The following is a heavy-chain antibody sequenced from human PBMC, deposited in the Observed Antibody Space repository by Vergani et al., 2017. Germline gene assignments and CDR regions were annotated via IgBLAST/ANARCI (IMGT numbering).Heavy chain of an antibody. CDR3: VNGYYYDQSGLSSFDY. J-gene: IGHJ4*02. CDR2: ISSDGSNK. D-gene: IGHD3-22*01. Sequence: VQLVESGGGLVPPGGSLRLSCEVSGFLFNNYGMHWVRQAPGKGLEWVAVISSDGSNKHYADSVKGRFTISRDNSQNTLYLQMDSLTAEDTAIYFCVNGYYYDQSGLSSFDYWGQGTLVTVSS. CDR1: GFLFNNYG. V-gene: IGHV3-30*18.